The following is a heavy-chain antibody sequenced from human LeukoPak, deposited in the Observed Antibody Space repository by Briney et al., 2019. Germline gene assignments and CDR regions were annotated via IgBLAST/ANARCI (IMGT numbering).Heavy chain of an antibody. CDR1: GYTFTSYG. D-gene: IGHD3-22*01. V-gene: IGHV1-18*01. Sequence: GASVKVSCKASGYTFTSYGISWVRQAPGQGLEWMGWISAYNGNTNYAQKLQGRVTMTTDTSTSTAYMELRSLRSDDTAVYYCGRGYYYDSSGYYYFDYWGQGTLVTVSS. CDR3: GRGYYYDSSGYYYFDY. J-gene: IGHJ4*02. CDR2: ISAYNGNT.